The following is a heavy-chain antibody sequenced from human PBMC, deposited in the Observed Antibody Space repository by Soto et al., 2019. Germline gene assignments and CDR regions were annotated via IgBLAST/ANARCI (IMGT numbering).Heavy chain of an antibody. V-gene: IGHV4-34*01. Sequence: SETLSLTCAVYGGSFSGYYWSWIRQPPGKGLEWIGEINHSGSTNYNPSLKSRVTISVDTSKNQFSLKLSSVTAADTAVYYCARLPPRAGWFDPGGQETLVTVSP. J-gene: IGHJ5*02. CDR2: INHSGST. CDR1: GGSFSGYY. CDR3: ARLPPRAGWFDP.